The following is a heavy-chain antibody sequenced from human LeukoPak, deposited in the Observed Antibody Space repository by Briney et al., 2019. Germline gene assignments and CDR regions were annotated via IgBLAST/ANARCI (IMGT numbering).Heavy chain of an antibody. V-gene: IGHV1-69*13. D-gene: IGHD3-10*01. CDR1: GGTFSSYA. Sequence: SVKVSCKASGGTFSSYAISWVRQAPGQGLEWMGGIIPILGTANYAQDFQGRVTITADESTSTAYMELSSLRSDDTAVYYCASSIIRGVLQYYFDSWGHGTLVTVSS. CDR2: IIPILGTA. CDR3: ASSIIRGVLQYYFDS. J-gene: IGHJ4*01.